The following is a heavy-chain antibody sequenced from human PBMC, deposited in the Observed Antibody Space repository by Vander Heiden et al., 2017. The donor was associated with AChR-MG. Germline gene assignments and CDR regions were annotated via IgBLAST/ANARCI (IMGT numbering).Heavy chain of an antibody. J-gene: IGHJ4*02. V-gene: IGHV3-9*01. CDR3: AKDYGDYGFDY. CDR1: GFTFDDYA. CDR2: ISWNSGSI. D-gene: IGHD4-17*01. Sequence: EVQLVESGGGLVQPGRSLRLSCAAPGFTFDDYAMHWVRQAPGKGLEWVSGISWNSGSIGYADSVKGRFTISRDNAKNSLYLQMNSLRAEDTALYYCAKDYGDYGFDYWGQGTLVTVSS.